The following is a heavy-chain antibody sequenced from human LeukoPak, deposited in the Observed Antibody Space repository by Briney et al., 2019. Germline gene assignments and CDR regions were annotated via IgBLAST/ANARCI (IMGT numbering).Heavy chain of an antibody. Sequence: KPGGSLRLSCAASGFTFSSYSMNWVRQAPGKGLKWVSSISSSSSYIYYADSVKGRFTISRDNAKNSLYLQMNSLRAEDTAVYYCARDPGSGSYYGVDYWGQGTLVTVSS. J-gene: IGHJ4*02. CDR2: ISSSSSYI. D-gene: IGHD3-10*01. CDR1: GFTFSSYS. V-gene: IGHV3-21*01. CDR3: ARDPGSGSYYGVDY.